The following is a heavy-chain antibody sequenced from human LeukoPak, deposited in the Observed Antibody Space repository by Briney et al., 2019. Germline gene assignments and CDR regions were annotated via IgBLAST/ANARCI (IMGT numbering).Heavy chain of an antibody. J-gene: IGHJ3*01. D-gene: IGHD5-24*01. Sequence: SETLSLTXTVSGGSISSYYWSWIRQPPGKGLEWIGYIYYSGSTNYNPSLKSRVTISVDTSKNQFSLKLSSVTAADTAVYYCARAQAQDGYNPWGQGTMVTVSS. CDR1: GGSISSYY. CDR2: IYYSGST. V-gene: IGHV4-59*01. CDR3: ARAQAQDGYNP.